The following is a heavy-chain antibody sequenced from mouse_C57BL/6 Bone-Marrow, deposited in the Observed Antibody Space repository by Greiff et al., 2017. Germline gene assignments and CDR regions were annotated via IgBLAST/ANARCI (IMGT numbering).Heavy chain of an antibody. V-gene: IGHV14-4*01. CDR1: GFNIKDDY. J-gene: IGHJ4*01. CDR3: TTTCDSNCEREMDY. Sequence: EVQLQESGAELVRPGASVKLSCTASGFNIKDDYMHWVKQRPEQGLEWIGWIDPENGDTEYASKFQGKATITADTSSNTAYLQLSSLTSEDTAVDYGTTTCDSNCEREMDYWGQGTSVTVSS. CDR2: IDPENGDT. D-gene: IGHD2-5*01.